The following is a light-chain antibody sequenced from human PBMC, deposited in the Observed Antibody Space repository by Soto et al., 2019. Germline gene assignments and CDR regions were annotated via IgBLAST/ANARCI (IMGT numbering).Light chain of an antibody. V-gene: IGLV2-23*03. J-gene: IGLJ2*01. CDR1: SSDVGSYNL. CDR3: CSYAGSSTFV. Sequence: QSALTQPASVSGSPGQSITISCTGTSSDVGSYNLVSWYQQHPGKAPKLMIYEGSKRPSGVSNRFSASKSGNTASLTISGLQAEDEADYYCCSYAGSSTFVFGGGTKLT. CDR2: EGS.